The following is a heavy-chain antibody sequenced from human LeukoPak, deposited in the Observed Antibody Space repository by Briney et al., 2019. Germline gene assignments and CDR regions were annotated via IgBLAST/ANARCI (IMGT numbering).Heavy chain of an antibody. V-gene: IGHV3-23*01. J-gene: IGHJ4*02. CDR3: AKNQRYCSITSCYT. Sequence: GGSLRLSCAASGFTFSSFAMSWVRQAPGRGLEWVSSISNGAGSTSYADSVQGRFTVSRDNSRNTLYLQMNGLRDEDTAVYSCAKNQRYCSITSCYTWGQGTLVTVSS. CDR2: ISNGAGST. CDR1: GFTFSSFA. D-gene: IGHD2-2*02.